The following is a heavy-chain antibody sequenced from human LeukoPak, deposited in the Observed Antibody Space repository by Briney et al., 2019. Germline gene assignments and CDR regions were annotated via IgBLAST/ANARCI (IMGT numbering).Heavy chain of an antibody. CDR2: IGTIGDT. D-gene: IGHD2-21*01. Sequence: GGSLRLSCAASGFTFSSYDMHWVRQVAGKGLEWVSSIGTIGDTFYPGSVKGRFTISRENAKNSLYLQMNSLRAGDTAVYYCARATVIGSVPVPGYMDVWGKGTTVSVSS. V-gene: IGHV3-13*01. J-gene: IGHJ6*03. CDR3: ARATVIGSVPVPGYMDV. CDR1: GFTFSSYD.